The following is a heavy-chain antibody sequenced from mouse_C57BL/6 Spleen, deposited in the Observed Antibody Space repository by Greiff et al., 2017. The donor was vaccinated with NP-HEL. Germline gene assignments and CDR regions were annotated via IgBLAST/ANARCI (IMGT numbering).Heavy chain of an antibody. Sequence: QLQQPGAELVMPGASVKLSCKASGYTFTSYWMHWVKQRPGQGLEWIGEIDPSDSYTNYNQKFKGKSTLTVDKSSSTAYMQLSSLASEDAAVYDCARKGDSNYPWFAYGGQGTLVTVSA. CDR3: ARKGDSNYPWFAY. D-gene: IGHD2-5*01. V-gene: IGHV1-69*01. CDR1: GYTFTSYW. CDR2: IDPSDSYT. J-gene: IGHJ3*01.